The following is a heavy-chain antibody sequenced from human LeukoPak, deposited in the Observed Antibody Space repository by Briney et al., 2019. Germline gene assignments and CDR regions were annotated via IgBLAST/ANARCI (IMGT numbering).Heavy chain of an antibody. CDR2: ISAYNGNT. J-gene: IGHJ6*02. Sequence: GASVKVSCKASGYTFTSYGISWVRQAPGQGLEWMGWISAYNGNTNYAQKLQGRVTMTTDTSTSTAYIELRSLRSDDTAVYYCARSYGDYPNYYYYYGMDVWGQGITVTVSS. D-gene: IGHD4-17*01. CDR3: ARSYGDYPNYYYYYGMDV. V-gene: IGHV1-18*01. CDR1: GYTFTSYG.